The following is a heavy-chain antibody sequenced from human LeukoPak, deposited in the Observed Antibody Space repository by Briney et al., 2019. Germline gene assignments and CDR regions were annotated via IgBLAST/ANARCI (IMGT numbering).Heavy chain of an antibody. Sequence: GGSLRLSCAASGFTVSSNYMSWVRQAPGKGLEWVSVIYSGGSTYYADSVKGRFTISRDNSKNTLYLQMNSLRAEDTAVYYCARYCGGDCFSLGAFDIWGQGTMVTVSS. CDR2: IYSGGST. CDR3: ARYCGGDCFSLGAFDI. V-gene: IGHV3-66*01. J-gene: IGHJ3*02. D-gene: IGHD2-21*02. CDR1: GFTVSSNY.